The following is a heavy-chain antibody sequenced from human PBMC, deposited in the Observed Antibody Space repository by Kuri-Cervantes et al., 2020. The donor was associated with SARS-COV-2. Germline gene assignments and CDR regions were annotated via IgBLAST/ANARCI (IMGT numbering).Heavy chain of an antibody. CDR1: GYTFTGYY. D-gene: IGHD3-3*01. Sequence: ASVKVSCKASGYTFTGYYMHWVRQAPGQGLEWMGWVNPNSGNTGYAQKFQGRVTMTRNTSVSTAYMELSSLRSEDTAVYYCASLRFPDAFDIWGQGTMVTVSS. CDR2: VNPNSGNT. V-gene: IGHV1-8*02. J-gene: IGHJ3*02. CDR3: ASLRFPDAFDI.